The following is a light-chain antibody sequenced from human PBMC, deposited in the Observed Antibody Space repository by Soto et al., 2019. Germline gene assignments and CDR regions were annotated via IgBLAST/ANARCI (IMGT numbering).Light chain of an antibody. Sequence: EVMLTQSPGTLSLSPGERATLSCRASQSIFSNYLAWYQQKSGQAPRLLIYGASNRATGIPDRFSGSGSGTDFTLPISRLEPEDVAVYYCQQYGTSPRTFGQGTKVEFK. CDR2: GAS. J-gene: IGKJ1*01. CDR1: QSIFSNY. CDR3: QQYGTSPRT. V-gene: IGKV3-20*01.